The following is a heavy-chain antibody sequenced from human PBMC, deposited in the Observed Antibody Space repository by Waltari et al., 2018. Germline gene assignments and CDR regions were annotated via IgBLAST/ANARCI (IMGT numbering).Heavy chain of an antibody. V-gene: IGHV4-39*01. CDR1: GGSISSSRYY. J-gene: IGHJ3*02. D-gene: IGHD3-16*01. Sequence: QLQLQESGPGLVKPSETLSLTCTVSGGSISSSRYYWGWIRQPPGKGLAWIGSIYYSGSTYYNPSLNSRVTISVDTSKNQFSLMLSSVTAADTAVYYCASRGRYDAFDIWGQGTMVTVSS. CDR2: IYYSGST. CDR3: ASRGRYDAFDI.